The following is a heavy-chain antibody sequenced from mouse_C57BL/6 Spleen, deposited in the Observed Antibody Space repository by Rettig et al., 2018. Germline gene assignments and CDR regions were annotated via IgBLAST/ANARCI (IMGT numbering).Heavy chain of an antibody. V-gene: IGHV1-69*01. Sequence: PGQGLEWIGEIDPSDSYTNYNQKFKGKSTLTVDKSSSTAYMHLSSLTSEDSAVYYCAGRSTAFDYWGQGTALTVSS. CDR2: IDPSDSYT. D-gene: IGHD1-2*01. J-gene: IGHJ2*01. CDR3: AGRSTAFDY.